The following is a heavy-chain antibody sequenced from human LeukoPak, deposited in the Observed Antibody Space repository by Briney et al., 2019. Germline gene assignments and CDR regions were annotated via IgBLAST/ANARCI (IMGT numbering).Heavy chain of an antibody. J-gene: IGHJ4*02. Sequence: SVKVSCKASGFTFTSSAVQWVRHARGQRLELIGWIVVCSGNTNSAQKFQERVTITRDMSTSTAYMELSSLRSEDTAVYYCAAGYYGDGEDYWGQGTLVTVSS. CDR2: IVVCSGNT. CDR3: AAGYYGDGEDY. CDR1: GFTFTSSA. D-gene: IGHD4-17*01. V-gene: IGHV1-58*01.